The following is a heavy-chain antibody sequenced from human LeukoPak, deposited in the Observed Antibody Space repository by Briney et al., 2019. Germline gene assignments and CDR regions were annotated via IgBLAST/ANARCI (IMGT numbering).Heavy chain of an antibody. CDR2: INPSGGST. Sequence: ASVKVSCKASGYTFTLYYMHWVRQAPGQGLEWMGTINPSGGSTHYAQRFQGRVTMTRDTSTSTVDMELSSLRSEDTAVYYCARGYCSSTSCYAWFDPWGQGTLVTVSS. CDR3: ARGYCSSTSCYAWFDP. CDR1: GYTFTLYY. J-gene: IGHJ5*02. D-gene: IGHD2-2*01. V-gene: IGHV1-46*01.